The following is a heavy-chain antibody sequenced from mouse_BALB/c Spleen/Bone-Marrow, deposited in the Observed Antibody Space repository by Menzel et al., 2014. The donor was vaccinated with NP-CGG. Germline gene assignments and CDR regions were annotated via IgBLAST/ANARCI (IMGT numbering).Heavy chain of an antibody. CDR3: SRGRRDALDY. V-gene: IGHV1S81*02. Sequence: VNLVESGAELVKPGASVKLSCKASGYTFTSYYMYWVKQRPGQGLEWFGEINPSNGGTNFNEKFKNKATLTVDKSSSTAYKQLSSLTSEDSAVYYCSRGRRDALDYWGQGTSVTVSS. CDR2: INPSNGGT. CDR1: GYTFTSYY. J-gene: IGHJ4*01.